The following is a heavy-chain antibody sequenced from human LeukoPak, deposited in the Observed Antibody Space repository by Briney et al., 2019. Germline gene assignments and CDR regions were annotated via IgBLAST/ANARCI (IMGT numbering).Heavy chain of an antibody. Sequence: GGSLRLSCAASGFTFSNVWMSWVRQAPGKGLEWVGRIKSKADGGTTDYAAPVKGRFTISRDDSKNTLYLQMNSLKTEDTAVYYCTTTPNYYDSSGYYYLLDYWGQGTLVSVSS. D-gene: IGHD3-22*01. V-gene: IGHV3-15*01. CDR1: GFTFSNVW. CDR3: TTTPNYYDSSGYYYLLDY. CDR2: IKSKADGGTT. J-gene: IGHJ4*02.